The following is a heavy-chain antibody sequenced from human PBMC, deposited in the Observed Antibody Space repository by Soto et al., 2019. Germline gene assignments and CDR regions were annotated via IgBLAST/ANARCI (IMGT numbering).Heavy chain of an antibody. J-gene: IGHJ4*02. CDR2: ISSSSSTI. D-gene: IGHD3-22*01. V-gene: IGHV3-48*02. CDR1: GFTFSSYS. Sequence: EVQLVESGGGLVQPGGSLRLSCAASGFTFSSYSMNWVRQAPGKGLEWVSYISSSSSTIYYADSVKGRFTISRDNAKNSLYLQMNSLRDEDTAAYYCARDDYYDSSGYYYGYWGQGTLVTVSS. CDR3: ARDDYYDSSGYYYGY.